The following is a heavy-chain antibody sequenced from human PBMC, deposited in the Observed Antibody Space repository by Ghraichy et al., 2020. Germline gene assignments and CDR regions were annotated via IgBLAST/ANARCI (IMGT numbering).Heavy chain of an antibody. V-gene: IGHV4-39*01. Sequence: SETLSLTCTVSGDSLSGSSYYWGWIRQPPGKGLEWIGSIYYSGSTYYNPSLKSRVTISVDTSKNQFSLKLSSVTAADAAVYYCARHGPPPGGSGNYYNVPFDYWGPGTLVTVAS. J-gene: IGHJ4*02. CDR1: GDSLSGSSYY. CDR2: IYYSGST. CDR3: ARHGPPPGGSGNYYNVPFDY. D-gene: IGHD3-10*01.